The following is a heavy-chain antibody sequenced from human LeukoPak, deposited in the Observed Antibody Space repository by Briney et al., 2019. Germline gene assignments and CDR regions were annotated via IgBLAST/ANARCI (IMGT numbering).Heavy chain of an antibody. Sequence: GGSLRLSCAASGFTFSSYWMSWVRQAPGKGLGWVANIKQDGSEKYYVDSVKGRCTISRDNAKNSLYLQMNSLRAEDTAVYYCARGDRAIAIAAAGTLDYWGQGTLVTVSS. CDR1: GFTFSSYW. D-gene: IGHD6-13*01. CDR3: ARGDRAIAIAAAGTLDY. J-gene: IGHJ4*02. CDR2: IKQDGSEK. V-gene: IGHV3-7*05.